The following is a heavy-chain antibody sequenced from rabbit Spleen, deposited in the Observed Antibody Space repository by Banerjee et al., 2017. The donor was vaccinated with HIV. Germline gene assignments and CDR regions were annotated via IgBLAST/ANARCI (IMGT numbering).Heavy chain of an antibody. J-gene: IGHJ6*01. Sequence: QEQLKETGGGLVQPGGSLTLTCAASGFSLSSYYMGWVRQAPGKGLEWIACINASTGKPVYATWEKGRFTCSKTSSTTVTLQMTRLTAADTATYFCARDTSSSFSSYGMDLWGPGTLVTVS. D-gene: IGHD1-1*01. V-gene: IGHV1S45*01. CDR2: INASTGKP. CDR3: ARDTSSSFSSYGMDL. CDR1: GFSLSSYY.